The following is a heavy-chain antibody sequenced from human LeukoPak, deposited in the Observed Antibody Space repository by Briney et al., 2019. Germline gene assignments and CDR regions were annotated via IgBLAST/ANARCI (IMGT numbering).Heavy chain of an antibody. CDR3: ARDPTHYDFWSGYYPHYYYYGMDV. CDR2: IYYSGST. J-gene: IGHJ6*02. CDR1: GGSISSYY. D-gene: IGHD3-3*01. V-gene: IGHV4-59*01. Sequence: PSETLSLTCTVSGGSISSYYWSWIRQPPGKGLEWIGYIYYSGSTNYNPSLKSRVTISVDTSKNQFSLKLSSVTAADTAVYYCARDPTHYDFWSGYYPHYYYYGMDVWGQGTTVTVSS.